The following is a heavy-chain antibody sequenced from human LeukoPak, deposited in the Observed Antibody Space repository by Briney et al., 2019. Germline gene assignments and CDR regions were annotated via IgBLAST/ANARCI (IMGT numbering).Heavy chain of an antibody. CDR1: GYTLTELS. V-gene: IGHV1-24*01. J-gene: IGHJ2*01. Sequence: ASVKVSCKVSGYTLTELSMHWVRQAPGKGLEWMGGFDPEDGETIYAQKFQGRVTMTEDTSTDTAYMELSSLRSEDTAVYYCATWSHDYGDNAGFDLWGRGTLVTVSS. CDR3: ATWSHDYGDNAGFDL. D-gene: IGHD4-17*01. CDR2: FDPEDGET.